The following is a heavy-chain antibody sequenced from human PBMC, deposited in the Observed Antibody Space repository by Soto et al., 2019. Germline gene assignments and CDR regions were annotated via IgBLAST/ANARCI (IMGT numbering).Heavy chain of an antibody. Sequence: PGGSLRLSCAASGFIFSGYYMTWIRQAPGKGLEWVSYISRSGNTMYYGDYVKGRFTISRDNAENSVFLQMISLRAEDTAVYYCVREGRSSTSCNTGCAFDIWGQGTMVTVS. V-gene: IGHV3-11*01. CDR2: ISRSGNTM. D-gene: IGHD2-2*02. J-gene: IGHJ3*02. CDR3: VREGRSSTSCNTGCAFDI. CDR1: GFIFSGYY.